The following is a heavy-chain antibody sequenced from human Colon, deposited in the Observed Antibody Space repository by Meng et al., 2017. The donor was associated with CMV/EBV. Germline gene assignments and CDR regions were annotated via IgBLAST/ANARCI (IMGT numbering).Heavy chain of an antibody. CDR1: GFPLSDYY. CDR2: ISTSGSTV. D-gene: IGHD3-10*01. CDR3: ARGNTGGDFYFFGLDL. J-gene: IGHJ6*02. V-gene: IGHV3-11*01. Sequence: GSLRLSCSASGFPLSDYYIMWIRQAPGKGLEYVAYISTSGSTVYYADSVMGRLTISRDNTNNVVTLHMTSLRGDDAGVYYCARGNTGGDFYFFGLDLWGQGTTVTVSS.